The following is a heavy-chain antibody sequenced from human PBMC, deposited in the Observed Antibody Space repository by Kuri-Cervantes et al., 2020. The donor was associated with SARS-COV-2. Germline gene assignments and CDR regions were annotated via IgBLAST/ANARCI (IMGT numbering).Heavy chain of an antibody. J-gene: IGHJ3*01. CDR3: ARVSGYCTSTACYTGVFDF. V-gene: IGHV2-70*11. Sequence: SGPTLVKPTQTLTLTCTLSGFSLTTSGMCVGWIRQPPGKALEWLARIDWDDDKYYNSSLKTRLTISKDTPRNQVVLTVANVDPVDTATYYCARVSGYCTSTACYTGVFDFWGPGTMVTVSS. CDR1: GFSLTTSGMC. D-gene: IGHD2-2*02. CDR2: IDWDDDK.